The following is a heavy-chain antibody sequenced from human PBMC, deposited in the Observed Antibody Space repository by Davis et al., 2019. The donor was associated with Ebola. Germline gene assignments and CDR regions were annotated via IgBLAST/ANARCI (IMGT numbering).Heavy chain of an antibody. J-gene: IGHJ6*02. D-gene: IGHD2-15*01. V-gene: IGHV3-74*01. Sequence: HTGGSLRLSCAASGLTFTSYWMHWVRQAPGKGLVWVARISGDETITAYADSVKGRFTISRDNSKNTLYLQMNSLRAEDTAVYYCAKIACGGRCYFAWYYYGMDVWGQGTTVTVSS. CDR3: AKIACGGRCYFAWYYYGMDV. CDR1: GLTFTSYW. CDR2: ISGDETIT.